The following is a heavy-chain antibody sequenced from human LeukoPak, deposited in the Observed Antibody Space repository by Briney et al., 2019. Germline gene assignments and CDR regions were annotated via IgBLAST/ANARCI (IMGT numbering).Heavy chain of an antibody. CDR2: IKQEGSEK. CDR3: AGDSRWVMYYFDY. V-gene: IGHV3-7*01. J-gene: IGHJ4*02. CDR1: VFTLSSNS. D-gene: IGHD3-16*01. Sequence: QAGGSLRLSCTVSVFTLSSNSMSWVPRAPGKGLEWVANIKQEGSEKYYVAAVERRVTIPRDNAKNSLYLHMNSVRAEDTAVYYCAGDSRWVMYYFDYWGQGTLVTVSS.